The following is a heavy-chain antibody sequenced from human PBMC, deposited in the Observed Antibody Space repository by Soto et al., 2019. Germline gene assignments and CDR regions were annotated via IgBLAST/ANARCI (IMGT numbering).Heavy chain of an antibody. V-gene: IGHV1-69*01. CDR1: GGTFRNDA. CDR2: IIPLFGTP. J-gene: IGHJ4*02. CDR3: ARERGGEMATGGYFDR. Sequence: QVQLVQSGAEVKSPGSSVKVSCKASGGTFRNDAFSWVRQAPGQGPEWVGGIIPLFGTPNYAQDFQGRVIITADESSSTTYLEVASQRSKDTAVYSCARERGGEMATGGYFDRWGQGILVTVSS. D-gene: IGHD3-10*01.